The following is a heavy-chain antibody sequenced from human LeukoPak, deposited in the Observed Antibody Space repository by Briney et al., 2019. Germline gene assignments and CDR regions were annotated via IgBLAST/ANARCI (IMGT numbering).Heavy chain of an antibody. J-gene: IGHJ3*02. V-gene: IGHV1-2*02. CDR3: ARDLLRYYDILTNAFDI. Sequence: ASVKVSCKASGYTFTGYYMHWVRQAPGQGLEWMGWINPNSGGTNYAQKFQGRVTMTRDTSISTAYMELCRLRSDDTAVYYCARDLLRYYDILTNAFDIWGQGTMVTVSS. D-gene: IGHD3-9*01. CDR1: GYTFTGYY. CDR2: INPNSGGT.